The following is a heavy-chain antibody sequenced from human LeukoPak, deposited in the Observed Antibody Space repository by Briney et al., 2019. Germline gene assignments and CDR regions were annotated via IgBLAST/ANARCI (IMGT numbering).Heavy chain of an antibody. CDR3: ARAFVPYYDILTGYYKHPIDAFDI. D-gene: IGHD3-9*01. CDR1: GGSISGYY. J-gene: IGHJ3*02. Sequence: SETLSLTCTVSGGSISGYYWSWIRQPAGKGLEWIVRIYTSGRTNYNPPLRSRVTMSVDTSKNQFSLKLSSVTAADTAVYYCARAFVPYYDILTGYYKHPIDAFDIWGPGTMVTVSS. CDR2: IYTSGRT. V-gene: IGHV4-4*07.